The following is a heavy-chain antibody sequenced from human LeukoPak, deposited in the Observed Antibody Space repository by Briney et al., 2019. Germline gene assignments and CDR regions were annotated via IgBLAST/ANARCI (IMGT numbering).Heavy chain of an antibody. CDR2: IYPGDSDT. V-gene: IGHV5-51*01. D-gene: IGHD3-22*01. Sequence: GESLKISRKGPGYSFTSYWIGWVRQIPGKGLEWVVVIYPGDSDTIYSPPFQGQVTISADKSSSTAYLQWSSLKASDTAMYYCARAYYDGSGYYYLYFDYCGQGTLVTVSS. CDR1: GYSFTSYW. J-gene: IGHJ4*02. CDR3: ARAYYDGSGYYYLYFDY.